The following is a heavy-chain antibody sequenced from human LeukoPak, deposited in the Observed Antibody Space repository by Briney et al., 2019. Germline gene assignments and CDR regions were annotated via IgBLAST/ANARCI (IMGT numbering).Heavy chain of an antibody. D-gene: IGHD6-19*01. CDR1: GGPISSTSYY. Sequence: PSETLSLTCTVSGGPISSTSYYWAWIRLPPGKGLEWIGSISYSGNTYYNPSLKSRVTISVDTSKNQFSLKLSSVTAADTAVYYCARHIAVGGSQGRPFDYWGQGTLVTVSP. V-gene: IGHV4-39*01. CDR2: ISYSGNT. CDR3: ARHIAVGGSQGRPFDY. J-gene: IGHJ4*02.